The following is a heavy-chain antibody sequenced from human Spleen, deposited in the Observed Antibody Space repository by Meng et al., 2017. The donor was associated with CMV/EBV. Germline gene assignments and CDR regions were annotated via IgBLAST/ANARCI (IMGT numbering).Heavy chain of an antibody. Sequence: ISSGGYYWSWSRQPPGKGLEWIGYIYYSGSTYYNPSLKSRVTISVDTSKNQFSLKLSSVTAADTAVYYCARTRHYDILTGYWGRWFDPWGQGTLVTVSS. V-gene: IGHV4-30-4*01. CDR1: ISSGGYY. CDR3: ARTRHYDILTGYWGRWFDP. D-gene: IGHD3-9*01. J-gene: IGHJ5*02. CDR2: IYYSGST.